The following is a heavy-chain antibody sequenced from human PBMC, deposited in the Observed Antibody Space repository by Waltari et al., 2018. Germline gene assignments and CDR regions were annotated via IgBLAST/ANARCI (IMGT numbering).Heavy chain of an antibody. CDR1: GYTFTGYY. CDR2: INPNSGGT. Sequence: QVQLVQSGAEVKKHGASVKVSCKASGYTFTGYYMRWLRQAPVQGLEWMGWINPNSGGTNYAQKFQGRVTMTRDTSISTAYMELSRLRSDDTAVYYCARDRYVITFGGVIVPAYWGQGTLVTVSS. D-gene: IGHD3-16*02. V-gene: IGHV1-2*02. J-gene: IGHJ4*02. CDR3: ARDRYVITFGGVIVPAY.